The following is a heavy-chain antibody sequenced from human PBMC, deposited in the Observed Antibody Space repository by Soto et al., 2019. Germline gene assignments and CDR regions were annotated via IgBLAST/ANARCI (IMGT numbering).Heavy chain of an antibody. V-gene: IGHV1-46*01. CDR1: GYTFTSYY. Sequence: ASVKVSCKASGYTFTSYYMHWVRQAPGQGLKWKGIINPSGSRTSYAQKFQGRVTMTRDTSTSTVYMELSSLRSEDTAVYYCASQLSSGWYRGIDYWGQGTLVTVSS. D-gene: IGHD6-19*01. CDR3: ASQLSSGWYRGIDY. CDR2: INPSGSRT. J-gene: IGHJ4*02.